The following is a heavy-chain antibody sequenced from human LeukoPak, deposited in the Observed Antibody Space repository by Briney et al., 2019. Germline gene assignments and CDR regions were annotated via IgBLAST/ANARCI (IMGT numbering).Heavy chain of an antibody. CDR3: AELGITMIGGV. Sequence: GGSLRLSCAASGFTFSTYSMNWVRQAPGKALEWVSYISSGTNTIYYADSVKGRFTISRDNAKSSLFLQMNSLRAEDTAVYYCAELGITMIGGVWGKGTTVTISS. V-gene: IGHV3-48*01. J-gene: IGHJ6*04. D-gene: IGHD3-10*02. CDR2: ISSGTNTI. CDR1: GFTFSTYS.